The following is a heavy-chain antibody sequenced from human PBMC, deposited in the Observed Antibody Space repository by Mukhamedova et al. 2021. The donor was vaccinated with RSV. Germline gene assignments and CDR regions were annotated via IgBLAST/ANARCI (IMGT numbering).Heavy chain of an antibody. CDR3: ARVSSDCTRYSCPFDY. D-gene: IGHD2-8*01. J-gene: IGHJ4*02. Sequence: QKFQGRVTITADESTSTAYMELSSLGSEDTAVYYCARVSSDCTRYSCPFDYWGQGTLVTVSS. V-gene: IGHV1-69*01.